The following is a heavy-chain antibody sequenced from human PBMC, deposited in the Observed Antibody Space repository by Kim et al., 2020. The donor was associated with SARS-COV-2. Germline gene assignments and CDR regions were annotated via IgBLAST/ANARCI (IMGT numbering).Heavy chain of an antibody. V-gene: IGHV4-59*01. Sequence: SRVTISVDTSTNQFSLKLSSVTAADTAVYYCARDGKSLYYYDSSARYFDLWGRGTLVTVSS. CDR3: ARDGKSLYYYDSSARYFDL. D-gene: IGHD3-22*01. J-gene: IGHJ2*01.